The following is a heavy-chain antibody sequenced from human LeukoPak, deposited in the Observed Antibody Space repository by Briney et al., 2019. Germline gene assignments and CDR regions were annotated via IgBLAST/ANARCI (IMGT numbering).Heavy chain of an antibody. CDR2: IYHSGST. V-gene: IGHV4-30-4*01. D-gene: IGHD3-10*01. J-gene: IGHJ5*02. CDR1: GGSISSGDYY. CDR3: ARGLRGIMIRRAITDLNWFDA. Sequence: PSETLSLTCTVSGGSISSGDYYWTWIRQPPGKGLEWIGYIYHSGSTHYNSSLKSRLTISVDTSKNQFSLKLSSVTAADTAVYYCARGLRGIMIRRAITDLNWFDAWGQGTLVIVSS.